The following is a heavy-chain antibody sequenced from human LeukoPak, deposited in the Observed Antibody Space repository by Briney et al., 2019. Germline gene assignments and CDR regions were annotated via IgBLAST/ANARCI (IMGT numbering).Heavy chain of an antibody. CDR1: GSSFSGYY. CDR2: INLSGRT. CDR3: AQSDDGSGSYYNLYYYYDIYV. D-gene: IGHD3-10*01. V-gene: IGHV4-34*01. J-gene: IGHJ6*04. Sequence: PWASLSLAFAVYGSSFSGYYWGWIRRPPGKGLGWIVGINLSGRTNYNPSLKSRVSLSQDTANNPFSPVLRSVTAADTAVYYCAQSDDGSGSYYNLYYYYDIYVRGNGTTVTVST.